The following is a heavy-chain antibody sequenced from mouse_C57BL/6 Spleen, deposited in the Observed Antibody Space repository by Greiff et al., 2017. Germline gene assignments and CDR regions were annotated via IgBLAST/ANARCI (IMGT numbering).Heavy chain of an antibody. CDR3: ARSDYSNYVGFAY. D-gene: IGHD2-5*01. CDR2: IYPRSGNT. J-gene: IGHJ3*01. Sequence: VQLQQSGGELARPGASVKLSCKASGYTFTSYGISWVKQRTGQGLEWIGEIYPRSGNTYYNEKFKGKATLTADKSSSTAYMELRSLTSEDSAVYFCARSDYSNYVGFAYWGQGTLVTVSA. V-gene: IGHV1-81*01. CDR1: GYTFTSYG.